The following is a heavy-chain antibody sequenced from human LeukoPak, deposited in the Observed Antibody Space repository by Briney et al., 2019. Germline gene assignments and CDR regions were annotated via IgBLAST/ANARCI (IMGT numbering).Heavy chain of an antibody. CDR1: GFTFSSYA. Sequence: GGSLRLSCAASGFTFSSYAMSWVRQAPGKGLEWVSVISRSGDNTYYADSVKGRFTISRDNSKNTLYLQMNSLRAEDTAVYYCARVSYCGGDCYWNDYWGQGTLVTVSS. CDR2: ISRSGDNT. CDR3: ARVSYCGGDCYWNDY. V-gene: IGHV3-23*01. J-gene: IGHJ4*02. D-gene: IGHD2-21*02.